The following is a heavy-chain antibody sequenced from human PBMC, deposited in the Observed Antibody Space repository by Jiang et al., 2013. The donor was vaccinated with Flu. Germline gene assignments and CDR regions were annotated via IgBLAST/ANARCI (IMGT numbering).Heavy chain of an antibody. J-gene: IGHJ6*02. Sequence: VQLVESGAEVKKPGASVKVSCKASGYTFTGYYMHWVRQAPGQGLEWMGWINPNSGGTNYAQKFQGWVTMTRDTSISTAYMELSRLRSDDTAVYYCARDDILTDSNYYGMDVWGQGTTVTVSS. CDR3: ARDDILTDSNYYGMDV. V-gene: IGHV1-2*04. CDR1: GYTFTGYY. D-gene: IGHD3-9*01. CDR2: INPNSGGT.